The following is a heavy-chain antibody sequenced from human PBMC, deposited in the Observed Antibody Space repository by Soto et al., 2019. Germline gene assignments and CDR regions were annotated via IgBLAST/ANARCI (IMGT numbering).Heavy chain of an antibody. D-gene: IGHD2-15*01. V-gene: IGHV3-23*01. CDR3: VRSYIDYVEYFQH. CDR1: GFTISLYG. J-gene: IGHJ1*01. Sequence: EVHLLESGGDLVQPGGSLRLSCVASGFTISLYGMSWVRRAPGKGLEWVSAVSGSDLSGRGGYTYYADSLKGRFTTSSDESKNTVYLHLNGLRAEDTAVYSCVRSYIDYVEYFQHWGRGTLVTVSS. CDR2: VSGSDLSGRGGYT.